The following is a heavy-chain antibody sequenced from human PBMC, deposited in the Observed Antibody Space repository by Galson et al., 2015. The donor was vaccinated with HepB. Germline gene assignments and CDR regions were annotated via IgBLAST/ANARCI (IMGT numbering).Heavy chain of an antibody. D-gene: IGHD6-19*01. CDR1: GVTISSVD. CDR2: TSSVGRSE. Sequence: SQRLSCAGSGVTISSVDMHWVRQVPGKGLEWVGVTSSVGRSEWYGDSVRGRVAVSRGKPRKTGFLQMNGQIREDAALSYCAKDTSVTTGWYDGLANWGQGTLVTVSP. V-gene: IGHV3-30*18. CDR3: AKDTSVTTGWYDGLAN. J-gene: IGHJ4*02.